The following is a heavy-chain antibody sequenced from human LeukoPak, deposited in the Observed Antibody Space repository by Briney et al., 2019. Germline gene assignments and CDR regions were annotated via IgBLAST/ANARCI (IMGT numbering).Heavy chain of an antibody. Sequence: ASVKVSCKVSGYTLTELSMHWVRQAPGKGLEWMGGFDPEDGETIYAQKFQGRVTITTDESTSTAYMELSSLRSEDTAVYYCARDNCSSTSCTDFGYWGQGTLVTVSS. J-gene: IGHJ4*02. V-gene: IGHV1-24*01. CDR1: GYTLTELS. CDR2: FDPEDGET. CDR3: ARDNCSSTSCTDFGY. D-gene: IGHD2-2*01.